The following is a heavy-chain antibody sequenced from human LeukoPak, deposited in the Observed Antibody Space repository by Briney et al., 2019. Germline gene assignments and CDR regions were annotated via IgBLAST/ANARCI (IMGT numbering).Heavy chain of an antibody. J-gene: IGHJ3*02. Sequence: PSETLSLTCTVSGGSISTFYWSWTRQPPGKGLEWIGYIFYSGSTNYNPSLRSRVIISVDESKNQFSLKLSSVTAADTAVYYCARRYSSSWYAFDIWGQGTMVTVSS. CDR3: ARRYSSSWYAFDI. CDR2: IFYSGST. D-gene: IGHD6-13*01. CDR1: GGSISTFY. V-gene: IGHV4-59*12.